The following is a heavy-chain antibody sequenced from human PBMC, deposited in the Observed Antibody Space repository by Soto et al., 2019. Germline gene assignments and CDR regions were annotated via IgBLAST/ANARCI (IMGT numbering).Heavy chain of an antibody. D-gene: IGHD1-7*01. Sequence: QVQLMQSGAEVKKPGASVKVSCKASKYTFTSYDINWVRQAPGQRREWMGWINPNSGYTGYAQKFQGRFTLTRDTSISTAYMELSSLRSEDTAVYYCARSQSSNNWNYRDWFDPWGQRTLVIVSS. CDR1: KYTFTSYD. V-gene: IGHV1-8*01. CDR3: ARSQSSNNWNYRDWFDP. CDR2: INPNSGYT. J-gene: IGHJ5*02.